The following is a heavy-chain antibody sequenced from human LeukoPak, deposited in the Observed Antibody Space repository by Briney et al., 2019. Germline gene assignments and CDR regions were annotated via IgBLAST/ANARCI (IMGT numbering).Heavy chain of an antibody. CDR2: ISWNSGSI. V-gene: IGHV3-9*01. J-gene: IGHJ4*02. CDR3: AKDLTEAGKGPADY. CDR1: GFTFDDYA. Sequence: GRSLRLSCAASGFTFDDYAMHWVRQAPGKGLEWVSGISWNSGSIGYADSVKGRFTISRDNAKNSLYLQMNSLRAEDTALYYCAKDLTEAGKGPADYWGQGTLVTVSS. D-gene: IGHD6-13*01.